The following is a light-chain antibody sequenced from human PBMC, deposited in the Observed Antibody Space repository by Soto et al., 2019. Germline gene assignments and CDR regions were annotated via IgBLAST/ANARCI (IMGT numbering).Light chain of an antibody. CDR3: QKYNSAPLT. CDR1: QGIGNY. Sequence: DIQMTQSPSSLSASLGDRVTITCRASQGIGNYLAWHQQKPGKAPKLLIYAASTLQSGVPSRFSGSRSGTDFTLTISSLQPEDVATYYCQKYNSAPLTFGRGTKVDIK. CDR2: AAS. V-gene: IGKV1-27*01. J-gene: IGKJ4*01.